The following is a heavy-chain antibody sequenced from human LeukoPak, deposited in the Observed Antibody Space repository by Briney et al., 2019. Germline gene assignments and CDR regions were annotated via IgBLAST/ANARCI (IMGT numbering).Heavy chain of an antibody. CDR3: ARVGTMVRGVIQA. J-gene: IGHJ4*02. CDR1: GGSFSGYY. D-gene: IGHD3-10*01. V-gene: IGHV4-34*01. Sequence: PSETLSLTCAVYGGSFSGYYWSWIRQPPGKGLEWIGEINHSGSTNYNPSLKSRVTISVDTSKNQFSLKLSSVTAADTAVYYCARVGTMVRGVIQAWGQGTLVTVSS. CDR2: INHSGST.